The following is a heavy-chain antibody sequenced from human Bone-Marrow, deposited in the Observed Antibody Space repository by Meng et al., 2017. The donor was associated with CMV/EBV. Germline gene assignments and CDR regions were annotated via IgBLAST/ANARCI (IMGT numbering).Heavy chain of an antibody. J-gene: IGHJ4*02. CDR3: ARGLEYSSSPENDY. Sequence: ASVKVSYKASGGTFSSYAISWVRQAPGQGLEWMGWMNPNSGNTGYAQKFQGRVTMTRNTSISTAYMELSSLRSEDTAVYYCARGLEYSSSPENDYWGQGTLVTVSS. CDR1: GGTFSSYA. CDR2: MNPNSGNT. V-gene: IGHV1-8*02. D-gene: IGHD6-6*01.